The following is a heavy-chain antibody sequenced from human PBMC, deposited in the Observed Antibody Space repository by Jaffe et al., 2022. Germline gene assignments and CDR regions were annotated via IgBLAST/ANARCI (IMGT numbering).Heavy chain of an antibody. CDR3: ARPQRTYGSGSYYNGDAFDI. J-gene: IGHJ3*02. CDR1: GYSISSGYY. D-gene: IGHD3-10*01. Sequence: QVQLQESGPGLVKPSETLSLTCAVSGYSISSGYYWGWIRQPPGKGLEWIGSIYHSGSTYYNPSLKSRVTISVDTSKNQFSLKLSSVTAADTAVYYCARPQRTYGSGSYYNGDAFDIWGQGTMVTVSS. V-gene: IGHV4-38-2*01. CDR2: IYHSGST.